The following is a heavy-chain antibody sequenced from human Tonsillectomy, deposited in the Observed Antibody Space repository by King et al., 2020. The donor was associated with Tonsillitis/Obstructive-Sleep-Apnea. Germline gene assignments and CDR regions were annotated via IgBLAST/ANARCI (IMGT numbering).Heavy chain of an antibody. CDR1: GGSISSSINY. Sequence: QLQLQESGPGLVKPSETLSLTCTVSGGSISSSINYWGWIRQPPGKGLEWIGSIYYSGSTYYNPSLKSRVTISVDTSKNQFSLKLSSVTAADTAVYYCARHYRTYDYDSSGYHIDYWGQGTLVTVSS. J-gene: IGHJ4*02. D-gene: IGHD3-22*01. V-gene: IGHV4-39*01. CDR3: ARHYRTYDYDSSGYHIDY. CDR2: IYYSGST.